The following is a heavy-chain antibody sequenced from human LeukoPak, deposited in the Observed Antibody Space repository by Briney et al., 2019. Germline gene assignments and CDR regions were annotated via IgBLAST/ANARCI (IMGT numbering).Heavy chain of an antibody. J-gene: IGHJ6*03. V-gene: IGHV1-69*13. CDR1: GGTFSSYA. Sequence: ASVKVSCKASGGTFSSYAINWVRQAPGQGLEWMGGIIPIFGTSNYAQKFQGRVTITADESTSTAYMELSSLRFDDTAVYYCARGRAAAGTLGYYYYYMDVWGKGTTVTISS. CDR3: ARGRAAAGTLGYYYYYMDV. CDR2: IIPIFGTS. D-gene: IGHD6-13*01.